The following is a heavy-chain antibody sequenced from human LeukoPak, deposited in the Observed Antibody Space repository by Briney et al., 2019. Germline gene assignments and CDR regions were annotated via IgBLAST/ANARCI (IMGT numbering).Heavy chain of an antibody. CDR2: IYYSGST. V-gene: IGHV4-59*08. Sequence: SETLSLTCTVSGGSISSDYWSRIRQPPGMGLEWIGYIYYSGSTNYNPSPKSRVTISVDTSKNQFSLKLSSVTAADTAVYYCARHGSYYDFWSGYPFHYWGQGTLVTVSS. J-gene: IGHJ4*02. CDR1: GGSISSDY. CDR3: ARHGSYYDFWSGYPFHY. D-gene: IGHD3-3*01.